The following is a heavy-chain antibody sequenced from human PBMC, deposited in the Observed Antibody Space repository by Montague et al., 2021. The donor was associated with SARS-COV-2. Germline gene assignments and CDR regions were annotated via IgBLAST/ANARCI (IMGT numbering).Heavy chain of an antibody. V-gene: IGHV4-34*12. CDR1: GASFSGYH. D-gene: IGHD2-2*01. CDR2: VIYSGKT. CDR3: ARVTHMYESRVVGSGWFDY. Sequence: SETLSLTCTVSGASFSGYHWTWIRQPPGRGLEWIGDVIYSGKTSYNPSLQSRLTISVDTSKKQFSLRLSSVTAADTAVYFCARVTHMYESRVVGSGWFDYWGQGTLVTVSS. J-gene: IGHJ5*01.